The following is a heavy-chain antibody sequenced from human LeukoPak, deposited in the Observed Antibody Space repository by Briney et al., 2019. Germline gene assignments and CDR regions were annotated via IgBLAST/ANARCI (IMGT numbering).Heavy chain of an antibody. Sequence: GASVKVSCMVSGYTLTELSMHWVRQAPGKGLEWMGGFDPEDGETFYAHKFKGRVTMSEDTSKDTAYMELSSLRSEDTAVYYCATGPRPSSCYDGFDNWGQGTLVTVSS. CDR1: GYTLTELS. CDR2: FDPEDGET. D-gene: IGHD5-12*01. V-gene: IGHV1-24*01. J-gene: IGHJ4*02. CDR3: ATGPRPSSCYDGFDN.